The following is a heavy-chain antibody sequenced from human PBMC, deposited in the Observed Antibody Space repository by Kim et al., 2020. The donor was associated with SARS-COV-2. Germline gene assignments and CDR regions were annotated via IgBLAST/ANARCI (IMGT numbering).Heavy chain of an antibody. V-gene: IGHV3-23*01. Sequence: GGSLRLSCTTSVFTFTGYAMSWVRQAPGKGLEWVSSIDGSDGTTYFVDSVKGRFTISRDNSKNTLYLQMSTLRADDTAVYYCVKGGWGSIWDHWGQGTL. CDR2: IDGSDGTT. CDR1: VFTFTGYA. CDR3: VKGGWGSIWDH. J-gene: IGHJ4*02. D-gene: IGHD2-21*01.